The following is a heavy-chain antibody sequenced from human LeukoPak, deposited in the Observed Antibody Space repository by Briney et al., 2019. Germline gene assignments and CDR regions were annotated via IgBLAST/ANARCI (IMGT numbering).Heavy chain of an antibody. CDR3: ARDGCGGDCYLTDY. D-gene: IGHD2-21*02. V-gene: IGHV3-33*01. J-gene: IGHJ4*02. Sequence: PGGSLRLSCAASGFIFSSYGMHWVCQAPGKGLEWVAVIWYDGSKKHHADSVKGRFTISRDNSKNTLYLQMNSLRAEDTAVYYCARDGCGGDCYLTDYWGQGTLVTVSS. CDR2: IWYDGSKK. CDR1: GFIFSSYG.